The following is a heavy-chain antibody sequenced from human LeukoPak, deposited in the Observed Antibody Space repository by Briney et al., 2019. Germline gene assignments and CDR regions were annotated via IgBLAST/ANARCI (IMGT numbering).Heavy chain of an antibody. Sequence: PGRSLRLSCAASGFTFSSYGMHWVRQAPGKGLEWVAVISYDGSNKYYADSVKGRFTISRDNSKNTLYLQMNSLRAEDTAVYYCAKDWDLEKQPYFDYWGQGTLVTVSS. J-gene: IGHJ4*02. D-gene: IGHD1-26*01. CDR2: ISYDGSNK. V-gene: IGHV3-30*18. CDR1: GFTFSSYG. CDR3: AKDWDLEKQPYFDY.